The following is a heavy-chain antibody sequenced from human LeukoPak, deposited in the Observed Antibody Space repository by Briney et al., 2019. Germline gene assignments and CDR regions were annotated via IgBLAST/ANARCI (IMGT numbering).Heavy chain of an antibody. CDR2: IWYDGSNK. Sequence: GGSLRLSCAASGFTFSYYGRHWVRQAPGKGLEGVAVIWYDGSNKYYADSVKGRFTISRDNSKNTLYLQMNSLRAEDTAVYYCARVGRKGAPYDGMDVWGQGTTVTVSS. V-gene: IGHV3-33*01. CDR3: ARVGRKGAPYDGMDV. D-gene: IGHD1-14*01. J-gene: IGHJ6*02. CDR1: GFTFSYYG.